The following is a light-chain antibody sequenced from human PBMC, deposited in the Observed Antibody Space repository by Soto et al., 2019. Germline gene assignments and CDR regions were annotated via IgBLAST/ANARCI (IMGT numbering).Light chain of an antibody. Sequence: EIVLTQSPSTLSLSPGERATLSCRASQSVGTYLAWYQQKPGQSPRLLIYDASNRATGIPARFSGSGSGTDFSLTISSLEPEDFALYYCQHRANWPLTFGGGTKVEI. J-gene: IGKJ4*01. CDR3: QHRANWPLT. CDR1: QSVGTY. CDR2: DAS. V-gene: IGKV3-11*01.